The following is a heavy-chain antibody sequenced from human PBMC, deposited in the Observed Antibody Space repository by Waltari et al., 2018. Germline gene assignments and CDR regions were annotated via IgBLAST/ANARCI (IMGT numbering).Heavy chain of an antibody. CDR2: ISWNSVSI. CDR1: GFTFDDYA. D-gene: IGHD3-22*01. CDR3: AKSSSYDSSGSTDY. Sequence: EVQLVESGGGLVQPGRSLRLSCAASGFTFDDYALHWVRQAPGKGLEWVSGISWNSVSIGYADSVKGRFTISRDNAKNSLYLQMNSLRAEDTALYYCAKSSSYDSSGSTDYWGQGTLVTVSS. J-gene: IGHJ4*02. V-gene: IGHV3-9*01.